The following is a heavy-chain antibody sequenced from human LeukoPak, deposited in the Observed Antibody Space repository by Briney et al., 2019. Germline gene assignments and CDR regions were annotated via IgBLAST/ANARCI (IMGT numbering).Heavy chain of an antibody. D-gene: IGHD1-1*01. V-gene: IGHV4-34*01. CDR1: GGSFSGYY. CDR3: VRASHWNQLHYFDY. Sequence: SETLSLTCAVYGGSFSGYYWSWIRQPPGKGLEWIGEINHSGSTNYNPSLKSRVTISVDTSKNQFSLNLSSVTAADTALYYRVRASHWNQLHYFDYWGQGTLVTVSS. CDR2: INHSGST. J-gene: IGHJ4*02.